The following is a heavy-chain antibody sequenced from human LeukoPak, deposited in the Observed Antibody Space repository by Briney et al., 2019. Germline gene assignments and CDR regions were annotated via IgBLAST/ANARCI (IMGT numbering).Heavy chain of an antibody. CDR1: GFTFSSSA. CDR3: AKAHLTTVITGAIDY. D-gene: IGHD4-17*01. Sequence: GGSLRLSCAASGFTFSSSALSWVRQAPGKGLAWVSGISGDGYHTYYADSVKGWFTISRDNSKSTLYLQMNSLRAEDTAVYYCAKAHLTTVITGAIDYWGQGTLVTVSS. CDR2: ISGDGYHT. V-gene: IGHV3-23*01. J-gene: IGHJ4*02.